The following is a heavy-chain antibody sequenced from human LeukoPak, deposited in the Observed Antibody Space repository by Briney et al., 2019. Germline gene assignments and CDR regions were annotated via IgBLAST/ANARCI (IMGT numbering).Heavy chain of an antibody. CDR1: GYTFTSYD. CDR2: MNPNSGNT. CDR3: ARDRGSWGGYYKRDYYYYYMDV. Sequence: ASVKVSCKASGYTFTSYDINWVRQATGQGLEWMGWMNPNSGNTGYAQKFQGRVTITTDESTSTAYMELSSLRSEDTAVYYCARDRGSWGGYYKRDYYYYYMDVWGKGTTVTVSS. J-gene: IGHJ6*03. D-gene: IGHD3-3*01. V-gene: IGHV1-8*03.